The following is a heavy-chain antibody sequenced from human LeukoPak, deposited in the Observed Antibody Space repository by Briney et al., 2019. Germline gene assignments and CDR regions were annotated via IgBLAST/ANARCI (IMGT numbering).Heavy chain of an antibody. D-gene: IGHD1-26*01. CDR2: INPSGGST. CDR1: GYTFTSYY. V-gene: IGHV1-46*01. Sequence: GASVKVSCKASGYTFTSYYMHWVRQAPGQGLEWMGIINPSGGSTSYAQKFQGRVTMTRDTSTSTVYMELSRLRSDDTAVYYCATLTSGSYLFDCWGQGTLVTVSS. J-gene: IGHJ4*02. CDR3: ATLTSGSYLFDC.